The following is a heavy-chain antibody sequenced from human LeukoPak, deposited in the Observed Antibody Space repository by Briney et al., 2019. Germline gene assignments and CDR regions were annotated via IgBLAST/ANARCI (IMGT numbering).Heavy chain of an antibody. CDR3: ARELRTFDS. CDR2: ISSSSSYI. J-gene: IGHJ4*02. D-gene: IGHD3-16*01. CDR1: GFTLSSYS. Sequence: GGSLRLSCAASGFTLSSYSMNWVRQAPGKGLERVSSISSSSSYIYYADSVKGRFTISRDNAKNSLYLHMTSLRAEDTAVYYCARELRTFDSWGQGTLVTVSS. V-gene: IGHV3-21*01.